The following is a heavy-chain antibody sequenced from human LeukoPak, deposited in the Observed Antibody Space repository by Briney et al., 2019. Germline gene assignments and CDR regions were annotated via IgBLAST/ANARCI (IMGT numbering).Heavy chain of an antibody. V-gene: IGHV3-33*01. CDR3: ARVTLPDYGDSLYYYYGMDV. CDR2: IWYDGSNK. D-gene: IGHD4-17*01. CDR1: GFTFSSYG. J-gene: IGHJ6*02. Sequence: PGRSLRLSCAASGFTFSSYGMHWVRQAPGKGLEWVAVIWYDGSNKYYADSVKGRFTISRDNSKNTLYLQMNSLRAEDTAVYYCARVTLPDYGDSLYYYYGMDVWGQGTTVTVFS.